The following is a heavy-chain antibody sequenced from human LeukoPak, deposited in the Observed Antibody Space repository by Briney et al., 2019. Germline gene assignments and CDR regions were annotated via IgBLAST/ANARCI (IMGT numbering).Heavy chain of an antibody. J-gene: IGHJ6*04. CDR1: GFIVSSNY. V-gene: IGHV3-48*03. D-gene: IGHD3-10*02. CDR2: ISSSGSTI. Sequence: GGSLRLSCALSGFIVSSNYMNWVRQAPGKGLEWVSYISSSGSTIYYADSVKGRFTISRDNAKNSLYLQMNSLRAEDTAVYYCAELGITMIGGVWGKGTTVTISS. CDR3: AELGITMIGGV.